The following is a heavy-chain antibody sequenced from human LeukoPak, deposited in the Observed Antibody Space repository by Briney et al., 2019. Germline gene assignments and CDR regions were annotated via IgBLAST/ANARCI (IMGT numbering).Heavy chain of an antibody. V-gene: IGHV4-39*01. CDR1: GGSISSSSYY. CDR3: ARHSGSYPFDY. D-gene: IGHD1-26*01. CDR2: IYYSGST. Sequence: PSVTLSLTCTVSGGSISSSSYYCGWIRQPPGRGLEWIGSIYYSGSTYYNPSLKSRVAISVDTSKNQFSLKLSSVTAADTAVYYCARHSGSYPFDYWGQGTLVTVSS. J-gene: IGHJ4*02.